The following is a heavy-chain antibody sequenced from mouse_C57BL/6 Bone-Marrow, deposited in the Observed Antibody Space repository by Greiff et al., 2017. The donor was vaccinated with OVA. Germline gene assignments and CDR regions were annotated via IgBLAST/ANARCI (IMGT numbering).Heavy chain of an antibody. Sequence: QVQLKESGAELVRPGTSVKVSCKASGYAFTNYLIEWVKQGPGQGLEGIGVINPGSGGTNYNEKFKGKATLTADKSSSTAYMQLSSLTSEDSAVYFCARGGIYYDYGDYWGQGTTLTVSS. V-gene: IGHV1-54*01. J-gene: IGHJ2*01. CDR1: GYAFTNYL. D-gene: IGHD2-4*01. CDR3: ARGGIYYDYGDY. CDR2: INPGSGGT.